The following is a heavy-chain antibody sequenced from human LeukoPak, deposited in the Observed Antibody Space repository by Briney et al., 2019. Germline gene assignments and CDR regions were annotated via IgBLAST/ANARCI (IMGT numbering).Heavy chain of an antibody. V-gene: IGHV3-23*01. CDR2: ISGSGGST. Sequence: LAGGSLRLSCAASGFTFSGYAMSWVRQAPGKGLEWVSAISGSGGSTYYADSVKGRFTISRDNSKNTLYLQMNSLRAEDTAVYYCAKDWDCSGGSCFEGYFDYWGQGTLVTVSS. J-gene: IGHJ4*02. CDR3: AKDWDCSGGSCFEGYFDY. CDR1: GFTFSGYA. D-gene: IGHD2-15*01.